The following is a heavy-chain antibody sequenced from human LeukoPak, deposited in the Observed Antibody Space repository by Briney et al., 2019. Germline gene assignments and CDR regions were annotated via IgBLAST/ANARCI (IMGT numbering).Heavy chain of an antibody. CDR2: IRSSRSII. D-gene: IGHD3-22*01. CDR1: GFTFSSYS. CDR3: AREGPVPYYYDSSGYAWFG. V-gene: IGHV3-48*04. J-gene: IGHJ4*02. Sequence: GGSLRLSCAASGFTFSSYSMNWVRQAPGKGLEWVSYIRSSRSIIYYADSVKGRFTISRDNAKNSLYLQMNSLRAEDTAVYYCAREGPVPYYYDSSGYAWFGWGQGTLVTVSS.